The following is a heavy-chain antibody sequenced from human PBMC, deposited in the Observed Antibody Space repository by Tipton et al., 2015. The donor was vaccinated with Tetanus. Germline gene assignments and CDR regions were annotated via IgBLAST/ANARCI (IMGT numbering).Heavy chain of an antibody. CDR3: ARHLKVVVIAYYYYGMDV. J-gene: IGHJ6*02. V-gene: IGHV4-59*08. CDR2: ISSSGST. CDR1: GDSITNHY. D-gene: IGHD3-22*01. Sequence: TLSLTCSVSGDSITNHYWSWIRQPPGKGLEWIAFISSSGSTNHNPSLKSRVTISVDTSKNQFSLKLSSVTAADTAVYYCARHLKVVVIAYYYYGMDVWGQGTTVTVSS.